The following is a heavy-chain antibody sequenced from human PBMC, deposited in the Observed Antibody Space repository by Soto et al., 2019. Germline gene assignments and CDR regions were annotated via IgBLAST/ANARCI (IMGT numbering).Heavy chain of an antibody. D-gene: IGHD2-15*01. Sequence: PGGSLRLSCAASGFTFSSYGMHWVRQAPGKGLEWVAVIWYDGSTIYYADSVKGRFTISRDNAKNSLYLQMNSLRAEDTAVYYCARGYCSGGSCYFDYWGQGTLVTVSS. CDR2: IWYDGSTI. CDR3: ARGYCSGGSCYFDY. V-gene: IGHV3-33*01. J-gene: IGHJ4*02. CDR1: GFTFSSYG.